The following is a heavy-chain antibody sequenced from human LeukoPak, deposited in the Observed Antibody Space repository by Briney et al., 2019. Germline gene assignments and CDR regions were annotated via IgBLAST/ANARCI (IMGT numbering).Heavy chain of an antibody. V-gene: IGHV4-39*01. D-gene: IGHD3-10*01. CDR3: AGRRMVRGVMNYYYYMDV. J-gene: IGHJ6*03. CDR2: IYCSGST. CDR1: GGSISSSSYY. Sequence: SSETLSLTCTVSGGSISSSSYYWGWIRQPPGKGLEWLGSIYCSGSTYYNPSLKSRVTISVDTSKNQFSLKLSSVTAADTAVYYCAGRRMVRGVMNYYYYMDVWGKGTTVTVSS.